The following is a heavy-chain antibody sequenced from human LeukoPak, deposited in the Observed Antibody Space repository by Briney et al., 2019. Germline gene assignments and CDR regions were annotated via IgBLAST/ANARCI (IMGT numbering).Heavy chain of an antibody. CDR3: ARPAYSGDENDAFDI. J-gene: IGHJ3*02. CDR1: GGSISTYY. Sequence: SETLSLTCTVSGGSISTYYWSWIRQSPGRGLEWIGYIYYSGSTNYNPSLKSRVTMSVDTSKNQFSLKLTSVTAADTAVYYCARPAYSGDENDAFDIWGQGTMVTVSS. V-gene: IGHV4-59*08. D-gene: IGHD5-12*01. CDR2: IYYSGST.